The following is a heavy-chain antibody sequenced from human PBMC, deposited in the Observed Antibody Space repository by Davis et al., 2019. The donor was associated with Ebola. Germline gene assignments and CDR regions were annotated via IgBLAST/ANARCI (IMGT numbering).Heavy chain of an antibody. CDR1: GGYISGYY. D-gene: IGHD3-10*01. J-gene: IGHJ6*04. V-gene: IGHV2-70*01. CDR3: ARMMGSGYYGMDV. CDR2: IDWDDDK. Sequence: TLSLTCTVSGGYISGYYWSWIRQPPGKALEWLALIDWDDDKYYSTSLKTRLTISKDTSKNQVVLTMTNMDPVDTATYYCARMMGSGYYGMDVWGKGTTVTVSS.